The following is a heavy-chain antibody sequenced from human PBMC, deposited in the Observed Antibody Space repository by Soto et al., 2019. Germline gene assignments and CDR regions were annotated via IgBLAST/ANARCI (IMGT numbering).Heavy chain of an antibody. CDR2: INHSGST. CDR1: GGSFSGYY. J-gene: IGHJ6*03. V-gene: IGHV4-34*01. Sequence: SETLSLTCAVYGGSFSGYYWSWIRQPPGKGLEWIGEINHSGSTNYNPSLKSRVTISVDTSKNQFSLKLSSVTAADTAVYYCARVGLPITMVRGVRGDYYYMDVWGKGTTVTVSS. CDR3: ARVGLPITMVRGVRGDYYYMDV. D-gene: IGHD3-10*01.